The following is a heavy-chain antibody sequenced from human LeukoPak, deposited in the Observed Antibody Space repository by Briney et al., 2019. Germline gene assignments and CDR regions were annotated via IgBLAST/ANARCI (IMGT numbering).Heavy chain of an antibody. J-gene: IGHJ4*02. Sequence: PSETLSLTCGVSGGSIRSTNWWSWVRQPPGQGLEWIGEISLTGETNYNPSLNGRVTMSLDKSRNQLSLNLTSVTAADTAIYYCSRESGAFCPFGYWGQGTLVIVSS. CDR1: GGSIRSTNW. D-gene: IGHD1-26*01. CDR3: SRESGAFCPFGY. CDR2: ISLTGET. V-gene: IGHV4-4*02.